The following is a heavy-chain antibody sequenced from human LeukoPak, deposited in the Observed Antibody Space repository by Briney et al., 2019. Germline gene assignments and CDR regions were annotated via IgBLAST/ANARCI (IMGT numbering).Heavy chain of an antibody. Sequence: ASVKDSSKASRYTFTGYYMHWVRQAPGQGLEWMGWLNPNSGGTNYAQTFQGRVTMTRDTTISTAYMELSRLRSDDTAGYYCARESAGYCGGDCYSNWFDPWGQGTLVTVSS. V-gene: IGHV1-2*02. CDR1: RYTFTGYY. J-gene: IGHJ5*02. CDR3: ARESAGYCGGDCYSNWFDP. CDR2: LNPNSGGT. D-gene: IGHD2-21*01.